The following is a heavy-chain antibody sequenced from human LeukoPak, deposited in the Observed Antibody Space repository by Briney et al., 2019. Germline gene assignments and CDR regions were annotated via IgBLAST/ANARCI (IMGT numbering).Heavy chain of an antibody. CDR3: ARDQGDGYNY. D-gene: IGHD5-24*01. CDR1: GGSISSYY. CDR2: VYYTGRT. Sequence: SETLSLTCTVSGGSISSYYWSWIRQPPGKGLEWIGYVYYTGRTNYNPSLKSRVTISVDTSKNQFSLKLSSVTAADTAVYYCARDQGDGYNYWGQGTLVTVPS. V-gene: IGHV4-59*01. J-gene: IGHJ4*02.